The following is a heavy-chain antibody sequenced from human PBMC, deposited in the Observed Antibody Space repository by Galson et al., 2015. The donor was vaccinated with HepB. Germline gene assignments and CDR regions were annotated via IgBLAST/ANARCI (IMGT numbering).Heavy chain of an antibody. D-gene: IGHD3-22*01. CDR2: ISYDGSNK. V-gene: IGHV3-30-3*01. Sequence: SLRLSCAASGFTFSRYAMHWVRQAPGEGLEWVAVISYDGSNKYYADSVKGRFTISRDNSKNTLYLQMNSLRAEDTAVYYCARGRSYYYDSSGSNYWGQGTLVTVSS. CDR3: ARGRSYYYDSSGSNY. J-gene: IGHJ4*02. CDR1: GFTFSRYA.